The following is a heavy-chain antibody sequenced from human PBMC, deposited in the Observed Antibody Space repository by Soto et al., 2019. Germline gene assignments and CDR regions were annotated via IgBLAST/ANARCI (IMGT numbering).Heavy chain of an antibody. CDR1: GFTFSSYS. CDR2: ISSSSSYI. CDR3: ARGGVYSNYVGDY. Sequence: GGSLRLSCAASGFTFSSYSMNWVRQAPGKGLEWVSSISSSSSYIYYADSVKGRFTISRDNAKNSLYLQMNSLRAEDTAVYYCARGGVYSNYVGDYWGQGNLVTVSS. V-gene: IGHV3-21*01. J-gene: IGHJ4*02. D-gene: IGHD4-4*01.